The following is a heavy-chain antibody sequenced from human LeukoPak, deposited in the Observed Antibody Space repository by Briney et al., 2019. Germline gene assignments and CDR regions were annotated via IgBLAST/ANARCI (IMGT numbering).Heavy chain of an antibody. CDR1: GFTFISYE. D-gene: IGHD3-10*02. CDR2: ISSSGSTI. CDR3: AELGITMIGGV. J-gene: IGHJ6*04. V-gene: IGHV3-48*03. Sequence: GASLKISCAASGFTFISYEMNWGRQAPGKGLEWVSYISSSGSTIYYADSVKGRFTISRDNAKNSLYLQMNSLRAEDTAVYYCAELGITMIGGVWGKGTTVTISS.